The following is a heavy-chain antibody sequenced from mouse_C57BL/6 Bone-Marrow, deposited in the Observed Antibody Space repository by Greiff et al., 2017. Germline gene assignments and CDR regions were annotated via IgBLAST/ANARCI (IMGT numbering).Heavy chain of an antibody. D-gene: IGHD1-1*01. V-gene: IGHV1-82*01. J-gene: IGHJ3*01. CDR2: IYPGDGDT. CDR3: AGISYYGSSPWFAY. CDR1: GYAFSSSW. Sequence: QVQLKESGPELVKPGASVKISCKASGYAFSSSWMNWVKQRPGKGLEWIGRIYPGDGDTNYNGKFKGKATLTADKSSSTAYMQLSSLTSEDSAVYLCAGISYYGSSPWFAYWGQGTLVTVSA.